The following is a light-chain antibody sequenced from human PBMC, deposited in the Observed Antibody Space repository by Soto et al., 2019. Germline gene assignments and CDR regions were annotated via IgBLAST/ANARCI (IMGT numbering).Light chain of an antibody. CDR1: SSDVGGYNY. CDR3: SSYTSSSNYV. CDR2: DVS. V-gene: IGLV2-14*01. J-gene: IGLJ1*01. Sequence: QSVLTQPASVSGSPGQSITISCTGTSSDVGGYNYVSWYQQHPGKAPKHMIYDVSNRPSGVSNRFSGSKSGNTASLTISGLQAEDEADYYCSSYTSSSNYVFGTGTKVTVL.